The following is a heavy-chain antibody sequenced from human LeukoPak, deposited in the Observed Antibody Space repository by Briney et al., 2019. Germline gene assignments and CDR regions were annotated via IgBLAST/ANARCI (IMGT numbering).Heavy chain of an antibody. CDR2: IYYSGST. J-gene: IGHJ6*03. CDR1: GGSISSGSYY. V-gene: IGHV4-39*01. Sequence: PSETLSLTCAVSGGSISSGSYYWGWIRQPPGKGLEWIGSIYYSGSTYYSPSLKSRVTISVDMSKNQFSLNLSSVTAADMAVYYCARHGYYYYHMDVWGKGTTVTLSS. CDR3: ARHGYYYYHMDV.